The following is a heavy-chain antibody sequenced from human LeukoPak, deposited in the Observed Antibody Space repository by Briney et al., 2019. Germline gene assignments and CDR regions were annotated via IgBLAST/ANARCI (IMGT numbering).Heavy chain of an antibody. Sequence: ASETLSLTCAVSGYSINDGYYWGWIRQPPGKGLEWIGSVYHSGTTYYNPSLKSRVTISVDRSKNQFSLKLSSVTAADTAVYYCASLSIATNFDYWGQGTLVTVSS. J-gene: IGHJ4*02. CDR3: ASLSIATNFDY. CDR1: GYSINDGYY. D-gene: IGHD6-6*01. V-gene: IGHV4-38-2*01. CDR2: VYHSGTT.